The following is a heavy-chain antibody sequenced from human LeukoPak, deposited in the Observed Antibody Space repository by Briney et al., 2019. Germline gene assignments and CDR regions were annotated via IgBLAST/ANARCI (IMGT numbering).Heavy chain of an antibody. Sequence: PGGSLRLSCAASGFTFSSYAMSWVRQAPGKGLEWVSTISDSGGFTYYADSVKGRLTVSRDNSKNTLYLQLNSLRAEDTAVYYCARRLDSGNYFDYWGKGTLVTVSS. CDR2: ISDSGGFT. D-gene: IGHD3-10*01. CDR1: GFTFSSYA. CDR3: ARRLDSGNYFDY. V-gene: IGHV3-23*01. J-gene: IGHJ4*02.